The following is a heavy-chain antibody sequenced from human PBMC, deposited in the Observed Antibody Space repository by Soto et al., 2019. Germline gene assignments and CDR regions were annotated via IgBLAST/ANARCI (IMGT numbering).Heavy chain of an antibody. Sequence: PGGSLRLSCEVFGLTVSGKKYVAWVRQAPGKGLEWVSALYDLDGTYYADSVKGRFTTSSDSSRTTVYLQMNSLRPDDTAVYSCATWHLQEHAYDIWGQGTMVTVSS. CDR1: GLTVSGKKY. J-gene: IGHJ3*02. D-gene: IGHD1-1*01. CDR2: LYDLDGT. CDR3: ATWHLQEHAYDI. V-gene: IGHV3-53*01.